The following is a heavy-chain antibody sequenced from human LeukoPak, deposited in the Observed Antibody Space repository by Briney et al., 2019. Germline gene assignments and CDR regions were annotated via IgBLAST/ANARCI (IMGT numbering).Heavy chain of an antibody. D-gene: IGHD1-26*01. CDR1: GYTFTGYY. J-gene: IGHJ4*02. Sequence: GASVKVSCKASGYTFTGYYMHWVRQAPGQGLEWVGWISAYNGNTNYAQKLQGRVTMTTDTSTSTAYMELRSLRSDDTAVYYCARDPQQLVGATGGGFDYWGQGTLVTVSS. CDR3: ARDPQQLVGATGGGFDY. CDR2: ISAYNGNT. V-gene: IGHV1-18*04.